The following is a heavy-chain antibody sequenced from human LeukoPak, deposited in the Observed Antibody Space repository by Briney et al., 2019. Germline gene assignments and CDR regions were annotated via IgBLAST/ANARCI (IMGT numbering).Heavy chain of an antibody. J-gene: IGHJ4*02. Sequence: GASVKVSCKASGYTFTSYYMHWVRQAPGQGLEWMGIINPSGGSTSYAQKLQGRVTMTTDTSTSTAYMELRSLRSDDTAVYYCARPRGYSGYDAFDYWGQGTLVTVSS. CDR2: INPSGGST. V-gene: IGHV1-46*01. D-gene: IGHD5-12*01. CDR3: ARPRGYSGYDAFDY. CDR1: GYTFTSYY.